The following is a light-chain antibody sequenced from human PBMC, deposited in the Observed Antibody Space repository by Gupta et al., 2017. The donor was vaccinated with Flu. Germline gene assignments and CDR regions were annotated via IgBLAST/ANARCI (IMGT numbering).Light chain of an antibody. CDR3: QQSYTTPLT. V-gene: IGKV1-39*01. Sequence: IQMTQSPSSLSASVGDRVAIPCRASQTISNFLNWYQQSTGKAPKLLIYAAAILQIGVPSRFSCSGAGTDFTLTISTPEPEDFATYYCQQSYTTPLTFGGGTKVEIK. J-gene: IGKJ4*01. CDR1: QTISNF. CDR2: AAA.